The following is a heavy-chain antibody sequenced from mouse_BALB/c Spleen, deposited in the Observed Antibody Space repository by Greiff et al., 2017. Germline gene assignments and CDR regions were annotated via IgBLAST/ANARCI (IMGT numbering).Heavy chain of an antibody. D-gene: IGHD2-10*02. V-gene: IGHV1S81*02. CDR3: TRWKYGNYGPAWFAY. CDR2: INPSNGGT. CDR1: GYTFTSYY. Sequence: VQLQESGAELVKPGASVKLSCKASGYTFTSYYMYWVKQRPGQGLEWIGEINPSNGGTNFNEKFKSKATLTVDKSSSTAYMQLSSLTSEDSAVYYCTRWKYGNYGPAWFAYWGQGTLVTVSA. J-gene: IGHJ3*01.